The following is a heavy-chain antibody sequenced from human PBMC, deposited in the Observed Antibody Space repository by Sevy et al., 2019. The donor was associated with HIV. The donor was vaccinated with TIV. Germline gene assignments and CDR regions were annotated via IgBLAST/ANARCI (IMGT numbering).Heavy chain of an antibody. V-gene: IGHV1-2*02. D-gene: IGHD3-10*01. CDR1: GYTFTGYY. CDR3: ARVRGGTGYYGSGSYYNVLSHFDY. J-gene: IGHJ4*02. CDR2: INPNSGGT. Sequence: ASVKVSCKASGYTFTGYYMHWVRQAPGQGLEWMGWINPNSGGTNYAQKFQGRVTMTRDTSISTAYIELSRLRSGDTAVYYCARVRGGTGYYGSGSYYNVLSHFDYWGQGTLVTVSS.